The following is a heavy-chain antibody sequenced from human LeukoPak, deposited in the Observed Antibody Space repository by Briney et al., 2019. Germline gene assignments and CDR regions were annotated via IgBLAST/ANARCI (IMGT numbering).Heavy chain of an antibody. CDR2: ISGSGGST. CDR3: ARDKRYSLYGMDV. CDR1: GFTFSSYA. D-gene: IGHD5-18*01. Sequence: GGSLRLSCAASGFTFSSYAMSWVRQAPGKGLEWVSAISGSGGSTYYADSVKGRFTISRDNSKNTLYLQMNSLRAEDTAVYYCARDKRYSLYGMDVWGQGTTVTVSS. J-gene: IGHJ6*02. V-gene: IGHV3-23*01.